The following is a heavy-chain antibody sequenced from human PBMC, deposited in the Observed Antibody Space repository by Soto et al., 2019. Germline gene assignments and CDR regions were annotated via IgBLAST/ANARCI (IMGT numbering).Heavy chain of an antibody. CDR2: INHSGST. J-gene: IGHJ4*02. V-gene: IGHV4-34*01. CDR3: ARVSGSYYFYSIFDY. CDR1: GGSFSGYY. D-gene: IGHD3-10*01. Sequence: SETLSLTCAVYGGSFSGYYWSWLRQPPGKGLEWIGEINHSGSTNYNPSLKSRVTTSVDTSKNRFSLELSSVTAADTAVYYCARVSGSYYFYSIFDYWGQGTLVTVSS.